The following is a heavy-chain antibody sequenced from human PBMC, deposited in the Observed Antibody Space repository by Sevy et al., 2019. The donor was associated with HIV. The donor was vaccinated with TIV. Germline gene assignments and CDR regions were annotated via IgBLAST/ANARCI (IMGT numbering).Heavy chain of an antibody. CDR2: IDSDDGST. CDR3: ARQYYYGSGRIFYYGMDV. J-gene: IGHJ6*02. V-gene: IGHV3-74*01. CDR1: GFTFSNYW. Sequence: GGSLRLSCAASGFTFSNYWMHWVRQDPGKGLVWVSRIDSDDGSTTYADSVKGRFTISRDNAKKTLFLQMNSLRAEDTAVYYCARQYYYGSGRIFYYGMDVWGQGTTVTVSS. D-gene: IGHD3-10*01.